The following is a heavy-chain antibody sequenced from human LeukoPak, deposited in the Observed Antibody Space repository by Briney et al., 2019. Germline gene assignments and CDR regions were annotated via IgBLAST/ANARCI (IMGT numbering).Heavy chain of an antibody. CDR1: GGAFSGYY. D-gene: IGHD5-12*01. CDR2: INHSGST. Sequence: SETPSLTCDVYGGAFSGYYWSWIRQPPGKGLEWIGEINHSGSTNYNPSLKSRVTISVDTSKNQFSLKLSSVTAADTAVYYCARGGVRWLRFYWFDPWGQGTLVTVSS. J-gene: IGHJ5*02. V-gene: IGHV4-34*01. CDR3: ARGGVRWLRFYWFDP.